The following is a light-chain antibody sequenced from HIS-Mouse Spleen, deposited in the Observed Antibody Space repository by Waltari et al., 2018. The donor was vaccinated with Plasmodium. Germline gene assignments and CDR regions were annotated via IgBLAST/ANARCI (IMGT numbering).Light chain of an antibody. CDR3: QQYDNLPRT. CDR1: QDVSYY. V-gene: IGKV1-33*01. Sequence: DIQMTQSPSSLSASVGDRVTITCQVSQDVSYYLNWYQQKPGNAPKLLIYDASNLETGVPSRFSGSGSGKDFNYTISSLQAEDIATYYCQQYDNLPRTFGGGTKVEIK. CDR2: DAS. J-gene: IGKJ4*02.